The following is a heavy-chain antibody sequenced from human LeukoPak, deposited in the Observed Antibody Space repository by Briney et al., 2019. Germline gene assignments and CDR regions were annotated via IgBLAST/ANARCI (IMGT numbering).Heavy chain of an antibody. CDR3: AREGDTYYYGSGSFDY. D-gene: IGHD3-10*01. Sequence: ASQTLSLTCAISGDSVSSNSAAWNWIRQSPSRGLEWLGRTYYRSKWYNDYAVSVKSRITINPDTSKNQFSLQLNFVTPEDTAVYYCAREGDTYYYGSGSFDYWGQGTLVTVSS. J-gene: IGHJ4*02. CDR1: GDSVSSNSAA. V-gene: IGHV6-1*01. CDR2: TYYRSKWYN.